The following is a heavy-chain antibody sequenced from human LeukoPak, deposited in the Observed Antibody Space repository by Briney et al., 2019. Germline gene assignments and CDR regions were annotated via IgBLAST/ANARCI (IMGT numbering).Heavy chain of an antibody. CDR2: ISAYNGNT. Sequence: EASVKLSCKASGYTFTSYGISWVRQAPGQGLEWMGRISAYNGNTNYAQKLQGRVTMTTDTSTSTAYMELRSLRSDDTAVYYCARRPAYYYDSSGYRFDYWGQGTLVTVSS. V-gene: IGHV1-18*01. D-gene: IGHD3-22*01. CDR3: ARRPAYYYDSSGYRFDY. CDR1: GYTFTSYG. J-gene: IGHJ4*02.